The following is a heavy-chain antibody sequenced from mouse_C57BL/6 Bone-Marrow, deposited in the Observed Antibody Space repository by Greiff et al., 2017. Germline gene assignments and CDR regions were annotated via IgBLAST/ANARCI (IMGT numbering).Heavy chain of an antibody. CDR3: ARRMDY. J-gene: IGHJ4*01. CDR1: GYAFTNYL. Sequence: QVQLQQSGAELVRPGTSVKVSCKASGYAFTNYLIVWVKQRPGQGLEWIGVINPGSGGTNYNEKFKGKATLAADKSTSTAYMQLSSMTSEDSAVYFCARRMDYWGQGTSVTVSS. CDR2: INPGSGGT. V-gene: IGHV1-54*01.